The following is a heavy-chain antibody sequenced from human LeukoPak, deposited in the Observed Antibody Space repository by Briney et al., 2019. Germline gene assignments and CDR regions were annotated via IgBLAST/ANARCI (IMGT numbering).Heavy chain of an antibody. Sequence: SETLSLTCTVSGGSIRSSYYYWGWIRQPPGKGLEWIGSIYDSGSTYYNPSLKSRVTISVDTSKNQFSLKLNSVTAADTAVYYCARGSRYSSSWYRSYYFDYWGQGTLVTVSS. D-gene: IGHD6-13*01. CDR3: ARGSRYSSSWYRSYYFDY. CDR1: GGSIRSSYYY. CDR2: IYDSGST. J-gene: IGHJ4*02. V-gene: IGHV4-39*01.